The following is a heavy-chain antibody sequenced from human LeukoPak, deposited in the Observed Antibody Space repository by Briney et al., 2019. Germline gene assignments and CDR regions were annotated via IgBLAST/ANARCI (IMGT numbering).Heavy chain of an antibody. CDR3: ARDYSGSYTH. J-gene: IGHJ4*02. V-gene: IGHV1-2*06. D-gene: IGHD1-26*01. CDR2: IHPNNGDT. CDR1: GYTFTDYY. Sequence: ASMKVSCKASGYTFTDYYIHWVRQAPGQGLEWMGLIHPNNGDTYFAQKFRGRVTMTRDTSISTTYMELNRLTSDDTAVYYCARDYSGSYTHWAQGTLVTISS.